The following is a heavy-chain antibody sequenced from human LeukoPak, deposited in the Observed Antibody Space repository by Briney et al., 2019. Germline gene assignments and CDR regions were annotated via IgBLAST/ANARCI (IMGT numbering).Heavy chain of an antibody. CDR2: IYYSGST. D-gene: IGHD4-17*01. J-gene: IGHJ6*02. CDR3: ARLTTVTAYYYYYGMDV. CDR1: GGSISSYY. V-gene: IGHV4-59*08. Sequence: SETLSLTCTVSGGSISSYYWSWIRQPPGKGLEWIGYIYYSGSTNYNPSPKSRVTISVDTSKNQFSLKLRSVTAADTVVYYCARLTTVTAYYYYYGMDVWGQGTTVTVSS.